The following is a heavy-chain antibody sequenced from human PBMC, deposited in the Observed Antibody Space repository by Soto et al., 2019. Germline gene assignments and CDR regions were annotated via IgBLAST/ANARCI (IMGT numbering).Heavy chain of an antibody. CDR3: ASKFGSSLDY. J-gene: IGHJ4*02. Sequence: GESLKISCKASGYTFTSYGISWVRQAPGQGLEWMGWISAYNGNTNYAQKLQGRVTMTTDTSTSTAYMELRSLRSDDTAVYYCASKFGSSLDYWGQGTLVTVSS. V-gene: IGHV1-18*01. D-gene: IGHD2-15*01. CDR1: GYTFTSYG. CDR2: ISAYNGNT.